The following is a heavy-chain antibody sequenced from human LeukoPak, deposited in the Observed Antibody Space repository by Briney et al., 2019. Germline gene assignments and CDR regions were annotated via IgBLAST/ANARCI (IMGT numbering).Heavy chain of an antibody. D-gene: IGHD3-9*01. Sequence: SETLSLTCAVSGGSISSSNWRSWVRPPPGKGLEWIGEIYHSGSTNCNPSLKSRVTISVDKSKNQFSLKLSSVTAADTAVYYCASLIYDILTGRVYYFDYWGQGTLVTVSS. CDR2: IYHSGST. V-gene: IGHV4-4*02. CDR1: GGSISSSNW. CDR3: ASLIYDILTGRVYYFDY. J-gene: IGHJ4*02.